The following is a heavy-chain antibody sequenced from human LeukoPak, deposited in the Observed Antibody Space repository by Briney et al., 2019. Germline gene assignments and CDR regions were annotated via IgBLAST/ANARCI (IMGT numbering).Heavy chain of an antibody. Sequence: ASVKVSCKASGGTFSSYAISWVRQAPGQGLEWMGRIIPILGIANYAQKFQGRVTITADKSTSTAYMELSSLRSEDTAVYYCARDRYYDSWSGYHYYYGMDVWGQGTTVTVSS. J-gene: IGHJ6*02. CDR2: IIPILGIA. CDR1: GGTFSSYA. D-gene: IGHD3-3*01. V-gene: IGHV1-69*04. CDR3: ARDRYYDSWSGYHYYYGMDV.